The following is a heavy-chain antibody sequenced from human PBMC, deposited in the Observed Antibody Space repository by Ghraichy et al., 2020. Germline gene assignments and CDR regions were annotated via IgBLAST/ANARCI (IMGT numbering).Heavy chain of an antibody. J-gene: IGHJ4*02. CDR1: GFTFSSYG. CDR2: ISYDGSNK. CDR3: AKDRWTEYQLPITR. Sequence: GGSLRLSCAASGFTFSSYGMHWVRQAPGKGLEWVAVISYDGSNKYYADSVKGRFTISRDNSKNTLYLQMNSLRAEDTAVYYCAKDRWTEYQLPITRWGQGTLVTVTS. D-gene: IGHD2-2*01. V-gene: IGHV3-30*18.